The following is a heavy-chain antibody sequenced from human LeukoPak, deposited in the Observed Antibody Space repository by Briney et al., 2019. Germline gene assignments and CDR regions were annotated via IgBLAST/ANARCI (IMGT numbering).Heavy chain of an antibody. Sequence: GGSLRLSCAASGFTFSSYSMNWVRQAPGKGLEWVSSISSSSSYIYYADSVKGRFTISRDNAKNSLYLQMNSLRAEDTAVYYCAGDLAKGIFSRGAAFDVWGQGTMVTVSS. V-gene: IGHV3-21*01. CDR1: GFTFSSYS. J-gene: IGHJ3*01. D-gene: IGHD3-9*01. CDR2: ISSSSSYI. CDR3: AGDLAKGIFSRGAAFDV.